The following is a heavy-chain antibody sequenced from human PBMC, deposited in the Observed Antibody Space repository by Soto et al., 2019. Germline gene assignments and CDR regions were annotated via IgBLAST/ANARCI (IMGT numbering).Heavy chain of an antibody. CDR1: GGTFSSYS. J-gene: IGHJ1*01. V-gene: IGHV1-69*02. Sequence: QVQLVQSGAEVKKPGSSVKVSCKAPGGTFSSYSINWVRQAPGHGLEWMGRVVPKIGNINFVRKFQGRLTQAAGKSTRSGFLEPSRPRPGDAALYHWTKGRRENYWNDRNVENWGQGTQVTVSS. CDR2: VVPKIGNI. CDR3: TKGRRENYWNDRNVEN. D-gene: IGHD1-1*01.